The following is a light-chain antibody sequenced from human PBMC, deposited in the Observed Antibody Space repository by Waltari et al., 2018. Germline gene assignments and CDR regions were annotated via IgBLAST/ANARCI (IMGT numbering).Light chain of an antibody. CDR3: QQYDTYWT. CDR1: QSINNW. J-gene: IGKJ1*01. V-gene: IGKV1-5*03. Sequence: DIQMTQSPSTLSASVGDRVTITCRASQSINNWLAWYQQKPGKPPKLLIYKASTLETGVPSRFSGSGSGTEFTLTINSLQPDDSATYYCQQYDTYWTFGQGTKVEIK. CDR2: KAS.